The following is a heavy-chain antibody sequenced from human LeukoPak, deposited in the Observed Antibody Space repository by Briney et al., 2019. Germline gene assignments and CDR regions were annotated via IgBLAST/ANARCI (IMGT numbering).Heavy chain of an antibody. CDR2: ISYSGNT. D-gene: IGHD6-13*01. V-gene: IGHV4-30-4*01. J-gene: IGHJ4*02. CDR3: AKDFSSSWPGVY. CDR1: GGSVSSNNHY. Sequence: SQTLSLTCSVSGGSVSSNNHYWTWIRQPPGKGLEWIGYISYSGNTYYNPSLKSRIIISVDTSKNQFSLSLISVSAADTAVYYCAKDFSSSWPGVYWGQGTLVTVSS.